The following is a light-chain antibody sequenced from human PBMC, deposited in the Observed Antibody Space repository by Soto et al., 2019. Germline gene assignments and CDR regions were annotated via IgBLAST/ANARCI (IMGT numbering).Light chain of an antibody. CDR2: DAS. CDR3: QQRSNWPPIT. CDR1: QSVSSD. Sequence: EIVMTQSPATLSVSPGAGAPLSCRASQSVSSDLAWYQQKPGQPPRLLIHDASTRATGVPARFTGSGSGTDFTLTISRLEPEDFAVYYCQQRSNWPPITFGQGTRLEI. V-gene: IGKV3-11*01. J-gene: IGKJ5*01.